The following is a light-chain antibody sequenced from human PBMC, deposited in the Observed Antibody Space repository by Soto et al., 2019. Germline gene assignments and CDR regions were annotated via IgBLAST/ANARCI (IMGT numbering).Light chain of an antibody. CDR2: DVS. CDR1: SSDVGGYNY. Sequence: QSALTQPRSVSGSPGQSVTISCTGTSSDVGGYNYVSWYQQRPGKAPKLMIYDVSKRPSGVPDRFSGSKSGNTASLTISGLQAEDEADYYCCSYAGSYTVVFGRGTKVTVL. V-gene: IGLV2-11*01. J-gene: IGLJ2*01. CDR3: CSYAGSYTVV.